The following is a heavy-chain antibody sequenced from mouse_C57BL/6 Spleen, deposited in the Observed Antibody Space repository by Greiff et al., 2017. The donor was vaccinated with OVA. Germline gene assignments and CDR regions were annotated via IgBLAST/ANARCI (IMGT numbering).Heavy chain of an antibody. J-gene: IGHJ2*01. D-gene: IGHD1-1*01. Sequence: EVKLQESGPGLVKPSQSLSLTCSVTGYSITSGYYWNWFRQMPGNKLEWLGYISYDGSNNYNPPLKNRISITRDTSKNQFFLKLNTVTTEDTATYYCARGEITTVVAHFDYWGQGTTLTVSS. CDR3: ARGEITTVVAHFDY. CDR1: GYSITSGYY. V-gene: IGHV3-6*01. CDR2: ISYDGSN.